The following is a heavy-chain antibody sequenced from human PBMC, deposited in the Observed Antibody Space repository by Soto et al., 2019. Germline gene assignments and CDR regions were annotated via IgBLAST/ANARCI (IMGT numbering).Heavy chain of an antibody. CDR3: ARGSLYSRAPYYYYGMDV. CDR2: ISSSSSYI. V-gene: IGHV3-21*01. J-gene: IGHJ6*02. CDR1: GFTFSSYS. Sequence: PGGSLRLSCAASGFTFSSYSMNWVRQAPGKGLEWVSSISSSSSYIYYADSVKGRFTISRDNAKNSLYLQMNSLRAEDTAVYYCARGSLYSRAPYYYYGMDVWGQGTTGTVS. D-gene: IGHD6-13*01.